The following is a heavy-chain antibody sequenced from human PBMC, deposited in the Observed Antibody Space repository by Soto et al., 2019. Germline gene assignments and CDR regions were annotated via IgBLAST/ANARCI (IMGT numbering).Heavy chain of an antibody. CDR2: ISTYNGNT. D-gene: IGHD3-10*01. CDR1: GYTFITYG. J-gene: IGHJ4*02. CDR3: ARDLDGSGSYYNGY. V-gene: IGHV1-18*01. Sequence: GASVKVSCKASGYTFITYGINWVRQAPGQGLEWMGRISTYNGNTNYAQNLQGRVTMTADTSTNTAYMELRSLRSDDTTIYHCARDLDGSGSYYNGYWGPGTRDTVSS.